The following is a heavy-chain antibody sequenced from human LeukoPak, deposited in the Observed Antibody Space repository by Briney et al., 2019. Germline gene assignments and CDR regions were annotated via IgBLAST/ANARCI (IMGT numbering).Heavy chain of an antibody. CDR2: IYTSGST. D-gene: IGHD4-17*01. V-gene: IGHV4-61*02. J-gene: IGHJ5*02. CDR3: ARRLIGHYTVTIANNWFDP. CDR1: GGSISSGSYY. Sequence: SETLSLTCTVSGGSISSGSYYWSWIRQPAGKGLEWIGRIYTSGSTNYNPSLKSRVTISVDTSKNQFSLKLSSVTAADTAVYYCARRLIGHYTVTIANNWFDPWGQGTLVTVSS.